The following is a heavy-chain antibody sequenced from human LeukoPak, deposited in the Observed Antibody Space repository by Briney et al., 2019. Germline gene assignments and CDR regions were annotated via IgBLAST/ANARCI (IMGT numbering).Heavy chain of an antibody. V-gene: IGHV1-18*01. CDR3: ARDKKRSTITIGALDAFDI. J-gene: IGHJ3*02. Sequence: ASVKVSCKASGYTFTSYGISWVRQAPGQGLEWMGWISAYNGNTNYAQKLQGRVTMTTDTSTSTAYMELRSLRSDDTAVYYCARDKKRSTITIGALDAFDIWGQGTMVTVSS. CDR1: GYTFTSYG. D-gene: IGHD3-9*01. CDR2: ISAYNGNT.